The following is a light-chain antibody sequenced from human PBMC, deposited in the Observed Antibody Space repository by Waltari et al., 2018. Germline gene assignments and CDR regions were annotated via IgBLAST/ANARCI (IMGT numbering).Light chain of an antibody. V-gene: IGKV2-28*01. Sequence: EIVLTQSPLSLPVTPGEPASISCRSSQSLLHTDGYNFLDWFLQKPGQSPRLLISLASNRASGVPDRFSGSGSGTSFTLKISRVEAEDVGIYYCMQALHPPRTFGQGTNLEI. J-gene: IGKJ2*01. CDR3: MQALHPPRT. CDR1: QSLLHTDGYNF. CDR2: LAS.